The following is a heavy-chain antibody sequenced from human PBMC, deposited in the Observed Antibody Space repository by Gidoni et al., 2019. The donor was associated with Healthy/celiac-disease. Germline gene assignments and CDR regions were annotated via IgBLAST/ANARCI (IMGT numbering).Heavy chain of an antibody. D-gene: IGHD2-2*01. CDR2: IKSKTDGGTT. CDR1: GLTFKDAW. Sequence: EVQLVESGGGLVKPVGSLRLSCAASGLTFKDAWMSWVRQAPGKGLEWVGRIKSKTDGGTTDYAAPVQGRFTISRDDSKNTLYLQMNSLKTEDTAVYYCVRDGYDGGGDYWGQGTLVTVSS. CDR3: VRDGYDGGGDY. J-gene: IGHJ4*02. V-gene: IGHV3-15*01.